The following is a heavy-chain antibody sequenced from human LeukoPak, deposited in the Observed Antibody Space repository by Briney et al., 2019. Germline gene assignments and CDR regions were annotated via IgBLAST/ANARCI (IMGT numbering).Heavy chain of an antibody. CDR1: GGSISSSNW. V-gene: IGHV4-4*02. Sequence: SETLSLTCAVSGGSISSSNWWSWVRQPPGKGLEWIGYIYYSGSTYYNPSLKSRVTISVDTSKNQFSLKLSSVTAADTAVYYCARAATLDYWGQGTLVTVSS. CDR2: IYYSGST. D-gene: IGHD2-15*01. J-gene: IGHJ4*02. CDR3: ARAATLDY.